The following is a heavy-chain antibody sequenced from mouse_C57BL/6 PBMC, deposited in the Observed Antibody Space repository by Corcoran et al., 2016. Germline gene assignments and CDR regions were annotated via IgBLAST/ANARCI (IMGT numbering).Heavy chain of an antibody. J-gene: IGHJ1*03. Sequence: EVQLQQSGPELVKPGASVKISCKASGYTFTDYYMNWVKQSHGKSLEWIGDINPNNGGTSYNQKFKGKATLTVDKSSSTAYMELRSLTSEDSAVYYCANPPYYYGSSYGWYFDVWGTGTTVTVSS. D-gene: IGHD1-1*01. CDR1: GYTFTDYY. V-gene: IGHV1-26*01. CDR3: ANPPYYYGSSYGWYFDV. CDR2: INPNNGGT.